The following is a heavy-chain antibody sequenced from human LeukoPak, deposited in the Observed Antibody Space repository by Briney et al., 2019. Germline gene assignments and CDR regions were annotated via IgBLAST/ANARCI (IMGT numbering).Heavy chain of an antibody. J-gene: IGHJ4*02. V-gene: IGHV1-2*02. CDR3: ARSRVGY. CDR2: INPNSGDT. D-gene: IGHD1-26*01. CDR1: VYTFTDYY. Sequence: GASVNVSCKASVYTFTDYYVHWVRQAPGQGLEWMGWINPNSGDTNYAQKFQGRVTMTSDTSISTAYMELSRLRSDDTTVYYWARSRVGYWGQGTLVTVSS.